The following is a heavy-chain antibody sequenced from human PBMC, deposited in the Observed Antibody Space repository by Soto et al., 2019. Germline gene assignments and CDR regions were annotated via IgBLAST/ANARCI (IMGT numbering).Heavy chain of an antibody. V-gene: IGHV2-5*02. J-gene: IGHJ5*02. Sequence: QITLKESGPTLVKPTQTLTLTCTFSGFSLSTSGVGVGWIRQPPGKALEWLAVIYWDDDKRYSPSLKSRLTIPKDTSKNLVILTMTNVDPSDTATSYGAYRRGVGETSTWGQGTLLTVSS. D-gene: IGHD3-10*01. CDR2: IYWDDDK. CDR3: AYRRGVGETST. CDR1: GFSLSTSGVG.